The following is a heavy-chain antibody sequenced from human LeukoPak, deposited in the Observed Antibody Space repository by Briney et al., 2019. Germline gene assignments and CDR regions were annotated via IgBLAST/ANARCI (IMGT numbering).Heavy chain of an antibody. J-gene: IGHJ4*02. D-gene: IGHD6-13*01. CDR2: IYYSGST. V-gene: IGHV4-38-2*02. CDR1: GYSISSGYY. CDR3: ASLFYIAAAIY. Sequence: SETLSLTCTVSGYSISSGYYWGWIRQPPGRGLEWIGSIYYSGSTYYNPSLKSRVTISVDTSKNQFSLKLSSVTAADTAVYYCASLFYIAAAIYWGQGTLVTVSS.